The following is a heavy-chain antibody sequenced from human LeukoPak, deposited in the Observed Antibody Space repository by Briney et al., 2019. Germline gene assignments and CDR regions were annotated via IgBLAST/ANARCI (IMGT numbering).Heavy chain of an antibody. V-gene: IGHV3-23*01. J-gene: IGHJ4*02. Sequence: GGSLRLSCAASGFTFSSYAMSWVRQAPGKGLEWVSGISGRDGSTYHADSVKGRFTISRDNSKDTLYLQMNSLRAEDTAVYYCAKAGSISFDYGGQGPLVTVSS. D-gene: IGHD1-26*01. CDR3: AKAGSISFDY. CDR1: GFTFSSYA. CDR2: ISGRDGST.